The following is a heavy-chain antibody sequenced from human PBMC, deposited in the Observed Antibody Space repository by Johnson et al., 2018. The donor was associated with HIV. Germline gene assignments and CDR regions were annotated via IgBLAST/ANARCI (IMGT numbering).Heavy chain of an antibody. V-gene: IGHV3-30*04. J-gene: IGHJ3*01. CDR2: IWYDGSYK. CDR1: GFTFSSYA. CDR3: AKGATRYKTDGSKHDGAFDV. D-gene: IGHD1-26*01. Sequence: QVQLVESGGGVVQPGRSLRLSCAASGFTFSSYAMHWVRQAPGKGLEWVAVIWYDGSYKYYADSVKGRFTISRDNSKSTLYLKMNSLSAQDTALNYCAKGATRYKTDGSKHDGAFDVWGQGTMVTVSS.